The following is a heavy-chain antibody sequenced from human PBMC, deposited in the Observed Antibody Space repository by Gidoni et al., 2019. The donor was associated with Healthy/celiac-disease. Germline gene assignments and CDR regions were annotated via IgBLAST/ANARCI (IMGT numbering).Heavy chain of an antibody. D-gene: IGHD3-10*01. CDR3: ARGQGVRGVIKSWFDP. J-gene: IGHJ5*02. CDR2: INHRRST. CDR1: GGSLSGYY. V-gene: IGHV4-34*01. Sequence: QVQLQQWGAGLLTPSETLSLTCAVYGGSLSGYYWRWIRQPPGKGLEWIGEINHRRSTNYNPSLKSRVTISVDTSKNQFSLKLSSVTAADTAVYYCARGQGVRGVIKSWFDPWGQGTLVTVSS.